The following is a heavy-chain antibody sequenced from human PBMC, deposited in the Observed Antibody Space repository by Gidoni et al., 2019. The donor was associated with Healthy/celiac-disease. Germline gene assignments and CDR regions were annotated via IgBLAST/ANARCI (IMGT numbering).Heavy chain of an antibody. D-gene: IGHD3-10*01. V-gene: IGHV5-10-1*03. CDR1: GYSFTSYW. CDR3: AREDGEDYYYYYMDV. Sequence: EVQLVQSGAEVKKPGASLRISCKGSGYSFTSYWISWVRQMPGKGLEWMGRIDPSDSYTNYSPSFQGHVTISADKSISTAYLQWSSLKASDTAMYYCAREDGEDYYYYYMDVWGKGTTVTVSS. J-gene: IGHJ6*03. CDR2: IDPSDSYT.